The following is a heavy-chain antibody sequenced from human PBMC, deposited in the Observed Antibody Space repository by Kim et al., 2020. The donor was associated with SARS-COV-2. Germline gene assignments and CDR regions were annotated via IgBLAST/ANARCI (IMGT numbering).Heavy chain of an antibody. Sequence: ASVKVSCKASGYTFTSYGISWVRQAPGQGLEWMGWISAYNGNTNYAQKLQGRVTMTTDTSTSTAYMELRSLRSDDTAVYYCARGREDRLAYGDYEDWFDPWGQGTLVTVSS. CDR1: GYTFTSYG. J-gene: IGHJ5*02. V-gene: IGHV1-18*04. CDR2: ISAYNGNT. CDR3: ARGREDRLAYGDYEDWFDP. D-gene: IGHD4-17*01.